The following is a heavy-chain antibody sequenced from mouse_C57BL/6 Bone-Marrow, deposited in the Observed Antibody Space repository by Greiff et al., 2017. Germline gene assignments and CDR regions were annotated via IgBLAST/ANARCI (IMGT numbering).Heavy chain of an antibody. CDR1: GFTFSDYG. Sequence: VKLVESGGGLVKPGGSLKLSCAASGFTFSDYGMHWVRQAPEKGLEWVAYISSGSSTIYYADTVKGRFTISRDNAKNTLFLQMTSLRSEDTAMYYCATLYYYGSSRYWYFDVWGTGTTVTVSS. D-gene: IGHD1-1*01. J-gene: IGHJ1*03. CDR3: ATLYYYGSSRYWYFDV. CDR2: ISSGSSTI. V-gene: IGHV5-17*01.